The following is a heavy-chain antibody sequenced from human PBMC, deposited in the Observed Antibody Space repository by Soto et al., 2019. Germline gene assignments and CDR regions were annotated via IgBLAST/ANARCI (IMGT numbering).Heavy chain of an antibody. V-gene: IGHV3-30*18. Sequence: PGGSLRLSCAASGFTFSSYGMHWVRQAPGKGLEWVAVISHDGSNKYYADSVKGRFTISRDNSKNTLYLQMNSLRAEDTAVYYCAKYQYQLLTRYGMDVWGQGTTVTVSS. CDR2: ISHDGSNK. J-gene: IGHJ6*02. CDR3: AKYQYQLLTRYGMDV. CDR1: GFTFSSYG. D-gene: IGHD2-2*01.